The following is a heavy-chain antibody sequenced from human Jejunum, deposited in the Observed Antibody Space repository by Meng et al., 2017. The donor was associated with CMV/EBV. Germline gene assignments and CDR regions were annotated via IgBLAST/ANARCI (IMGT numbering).Heavy chain of an antibody. D-gene: IGHD6-19*01. J-gene: IGHJ4*02. CDR2: IYYSGST. V-gene: IGHV4-31*03. CDR3: ARVSSGWDYFDY. CDR1: GGSVRSGGYY. Sequence: QVTLRWSGPGLVKPSQTLSLTCTVSGGSVRSGGYYETLIRQHPGKGLEWFGHIYYSGSTFYNPSLKRRVIISIGTSKNQFSLNLRSVTAADTAVYYCARVSSGWDYFDYWGQGTLVTVSS.